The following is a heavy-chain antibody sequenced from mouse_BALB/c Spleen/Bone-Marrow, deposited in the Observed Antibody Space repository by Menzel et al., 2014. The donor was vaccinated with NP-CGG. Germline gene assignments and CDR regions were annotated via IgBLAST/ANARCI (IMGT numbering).Heavy chain of an antibody. V-gene: IGHV1-7*01. CDR1: GYTFTSYW. CDR2: INPSTGYT. J-gene: IGHJ2*01. CDR3: ARRAVRYFDY. D-gene: IGHD2-13*01. Sequence: VQLQQSGAELAKPGDSVKMSCKASGYTFTSYWMHWVKQRPGQGPEWIGYINPSTGYTEYNQKFKDKATLTADKSSSTAYMQLSGLTSEDSAVYYCARRAVRYFDYWGQGTTLTVSS.